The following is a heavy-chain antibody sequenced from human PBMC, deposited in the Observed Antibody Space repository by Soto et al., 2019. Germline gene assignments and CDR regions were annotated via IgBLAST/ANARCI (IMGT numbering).Heavy chain of an antibody. CDR2: ISSTTNYI. D-gene: IGHD2-2*01. J-gene: IGHJ6*02. CDR3: AKDHPSQLYGMDV. V-gene: IGHV3-21*04. Sequence: LRLSCAASGFTFSRYSMNWVRQAPGKGLEWVSTISSTTNYIYCGDSMKGRFTISRDNSKNTLYLQMNSLRAEDTAVYYCAKDHPSQLYGMDVWGQGTTVTVSS. CDR1: GFTFSRYS.